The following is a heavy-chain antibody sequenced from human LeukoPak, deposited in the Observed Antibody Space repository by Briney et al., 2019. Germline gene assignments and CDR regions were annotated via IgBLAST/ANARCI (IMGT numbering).Heavy chain of an antibody. V-gene: IGHV3-23*01. Sequence: GASLRPSCAASGFTFSSYAMSWVRQAPGKGLEWVSAISGSGGSTYYADSVKGRFTISRDNSKNTLYLQMNSLRAEDTAVYYCAKDGDYYDSSGYYYASFDYWGQGTLVTVSS. CDR1: GFTFSSYA. CDR3: AKDGDYYDSSGYYYASFDY. CDR2: ISGSGGST. D-gene: IGHD3-22*01. J-gene: IGHJ4*02.